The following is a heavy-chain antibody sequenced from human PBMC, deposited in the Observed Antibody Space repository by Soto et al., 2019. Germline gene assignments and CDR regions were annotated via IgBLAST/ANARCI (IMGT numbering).Heavy chain of an antibody. Sequence: QVQLVQSGAEVKKPGASVNVSCQVSGYTLTELSMHWVRQAPGKGLEWMGGFDQEDGETIYPQKFQGRVTMTEDTSTETTYKEKSSLRSEETAVYYCATPRSFIAAAGFDDWCQGPLVTVSS. CDR2: FDQEDGET. V-gene: IGHV1-24*01. D-gene: IGHD6-13*01. J-gene: IGHJ4*02. CDR1: GYTLTELS. CDR3: ATPRSFIAAAGFDD.